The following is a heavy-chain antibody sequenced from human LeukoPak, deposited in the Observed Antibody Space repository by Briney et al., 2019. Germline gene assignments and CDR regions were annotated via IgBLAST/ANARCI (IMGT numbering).Heavy chain of an antibody. Sequence: PSETLSLTCTVSGGSISSYYWSWIRQPPGKGLEWIGYIYYSGSTNYNPSLKSRVTISVDTSKNQFSLKLSSVTAADTAVYYCARGGIAAAGTFNFLIRPFDYWGQGTLVTVSS. CDR1: GGSISSYY. D-gene: IGHD6-13*01. J-gene: IGHJ4*02. CDR2: IYYSGST. V-gene: IGHV4-59*12. CDR3: ARGGIAAAGTFNFLIRPFDY.